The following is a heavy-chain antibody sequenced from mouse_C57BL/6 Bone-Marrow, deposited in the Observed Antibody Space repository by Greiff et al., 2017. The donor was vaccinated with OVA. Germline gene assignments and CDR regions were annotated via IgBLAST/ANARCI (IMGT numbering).Heavy chain of an antibody. CDR1: GFNIKDDY. J-gene: IGHJ3*01. CDR2: IDPENGDT. V-gene: IGHV14-4*01. D-gene: IGHD2-2*01. CDR3: TTNGYLFPY. Sequence: VQLQQSGAELVRPGASVKLSCTASGFNIKDDYMHWVKQRPEQGLEWIGWIDPENGDTEYASKFQGKATIPADTSSNTAYLQLSSLPSEDTAVYYCTTNGYLFPYWGQGTLVTVSA.